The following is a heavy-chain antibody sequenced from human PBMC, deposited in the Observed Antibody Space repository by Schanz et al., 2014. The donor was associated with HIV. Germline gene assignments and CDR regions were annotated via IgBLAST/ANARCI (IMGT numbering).Heavy chain of an antibody. Sequence: QEQLVESGGGVVQPGRSLRLSCAASGFTYRNYGMHWVRQAPGKGLEWVAVIWNDGSNTFYADSVKGRFTISRDNSKKTVFLQMNNLRAEDTAVYYCARDRLHPGNGMDVWGQGTPVTVSS. V-gene: IGHV3-33*01. J-gene: IGHJ6*02. CDR3: ARDRLHPGNGMDV. CDR1: GFTYRNYG. CDR2: IWNDGSNT. D-gene: IGHD4-4*01.